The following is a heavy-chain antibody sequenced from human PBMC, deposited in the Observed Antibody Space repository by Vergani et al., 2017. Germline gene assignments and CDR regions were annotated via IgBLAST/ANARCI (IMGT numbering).Heavy chain of an antibody. CDR1: GFTFSSYA. D-gene: IGHD4-17*01. J-gene: IGHJ3*02. CDR2: ISGSGGST. V-gene: IGHV3-23*01. CDR3: ARDCRHCGDHGSFDI. Sequence: EVQLLETGGGLVQPGGSLRLSCAASGFTFSSYAMSWVRQAPGKGLEWVSAISGSGGSTYYADSVTGRFTIPRDNSKNTLYLQMNSLRAEDTAVDYCARDCRHCGDHGSFDIWGQGTMVTVSS.